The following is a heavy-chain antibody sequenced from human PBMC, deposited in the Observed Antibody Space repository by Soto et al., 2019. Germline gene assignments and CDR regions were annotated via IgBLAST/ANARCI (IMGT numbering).Heavy chain of an antibody. CDR3: ARDGEILRYFDWLSHFDY. V-gene: IGHV1-3*01. CDR2: INAGNGNT. J-gene: IGHJ4*02. Sequence: ASVKVSCKASGYTFTSYAMHWVRQAPGQRLEWMGWINAGNGNTKYSQKFQGRVTITRDTSASTAYMELSSLRSEDTAVYYCARDGEILRYFDWLSHFDYWGQGTLVTVSS. D-gene: IGHD3-9*01. CDR1: GYTFTSYA.